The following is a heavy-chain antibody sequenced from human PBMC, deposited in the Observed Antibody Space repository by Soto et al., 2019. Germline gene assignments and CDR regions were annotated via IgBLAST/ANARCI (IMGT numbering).Heavy chain of an antibody. V-gene: IGHV1-8*01. CDR3: ARTITYYDFWSGYSIFDP. D-gene: IGHD3-3*01. CDR1: GYTFTSYD. CDR2: MNPNSGNT. Sequence: QVQLVQSGAEVKKPGASVKVSCKASGYTFTSYDINWVRQATGQGLEWMGWMNPNSGNTGYAQKCQGRVTMTRNTSISTAYMELSSLRSEDTAVYYCARTITYYDFWSGYSIFDPWGQGTLVTVSS. J-gene: IGHJ5*02.